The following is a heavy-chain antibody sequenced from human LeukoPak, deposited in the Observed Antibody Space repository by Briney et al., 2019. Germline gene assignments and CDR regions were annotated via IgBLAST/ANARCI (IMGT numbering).Heavy chain of an antibody. CDR3: ARGGVAVAGTWEY. D-gene: IGHD6-19*01. V-gene: IGHV3-7*01. J-gene: IGHJ4*02. Sequence: PGGSLRLSCAASGFTFSSYWMSWVRQAPGKRLEWVANIKQDGSEKYYVDSVKGRFTISRDNAKNSLYLQMNSLRAEDTAVYYCARGGVAVAGTWEYWGQGTLVTVSS. CDR2: IKQDGSEK. CDR1: GFTFSSYW.